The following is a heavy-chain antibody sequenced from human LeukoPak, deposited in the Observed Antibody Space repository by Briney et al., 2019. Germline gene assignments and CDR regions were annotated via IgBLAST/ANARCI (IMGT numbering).Heavy chain of an antibody. Sequence: TGGSLRLSCAASGFTFSSYGMHWVRQAPGKGLEWVAVISYDGSNKYYADSVKGRFTISRDNSKNTLYLQMNSLRAEDTAVYYCAKDLRVGATGNYYYMDVWGKGTTVTVSS. J-gene: IGHJ6*03. CDR1: GFTFSSYG. CDR2: ISYDGSNK. D-gene: IGHD1-26*01. CDR3: AKDLRVGATGNYYYMDV. V-gene: IGHV3-30*18.